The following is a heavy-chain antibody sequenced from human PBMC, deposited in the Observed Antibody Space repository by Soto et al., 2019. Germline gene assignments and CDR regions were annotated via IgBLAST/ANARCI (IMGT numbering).Heavy chain of an antibody. V-gene: IGHV3-48*01. CDR3: ARTPDTVSYYYMDV. CDR2: ISSSSSTI. CDR1: GFTFSSYS. Sequence: GGSLRLSCAASGFTFSSYSMNWVRQAPGKGLEWVSYISSSSSTIYYADSVKGRFTISRDNAKNSLYLQMNSLRAEDTAVYYCARTPDTVSYYYMDVWGKGTTVTVSS. D-gene: IGHD5-18*01. J-gene: IGHJ6*03.